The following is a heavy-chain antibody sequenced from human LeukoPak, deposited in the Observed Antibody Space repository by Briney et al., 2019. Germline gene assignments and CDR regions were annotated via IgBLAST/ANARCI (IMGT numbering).Heavy chain of an antibody. CDR1: GFTFSGSA. CDR3: LVVVAATPY. CDR2: IRSKANSYAT. J-gene: IGHJ4*02. Sequence: GGSLRLSSAASGFTFSGSAMHWVRQASGKGLEWVGRIRSKANSYATAYAASVKGRFTISRDDSKNTAYLQMNSLKTEDTAVYYSLVVVAATPYWGQGTLVTVSS. D-gene: IGHD2-15*01. V-gene: IGHV3-73*01.